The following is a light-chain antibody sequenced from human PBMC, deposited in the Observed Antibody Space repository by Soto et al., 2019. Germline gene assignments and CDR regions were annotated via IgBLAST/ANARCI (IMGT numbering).Light chain of an antibody. CDR2: RAS. J-gene: IGKJ2*01. V-gene: IGKV1-5*03. CDR1: QSISPW. Sequence: DIQMTQSPSTLSAYVGERVTITCRASQSISPWLAWYQKKPGKAPNLLLYRASNLQTGVPSRFSGSGSGTEFTIPIKSLQPDDFATYYCQQSRSRPYTFGQWNKLEIE. CDR3: QQSRSRPYT.